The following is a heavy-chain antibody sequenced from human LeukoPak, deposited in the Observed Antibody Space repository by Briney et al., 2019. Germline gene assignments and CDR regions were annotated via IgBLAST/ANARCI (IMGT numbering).Heavy chain of an antibody. D-gene: IGHD2-2*02. CDR3: ACASCYNYYHYDYMDV. Sequence: GGSLRLSCAASGFTFSSKNWVRQAPGKGKGLEWVSSISSSSSYIYYADSVKGRFTISRDNAKSSLYLQMNSLRADDTAVHYCACASCYNYYHYDYMDVWGKGTTVTVSS. J-gene: IGHJ6*03. CDR2: ISSSSSYI. CDR1: GFTFSSK. V-gene: IGHV3-21*01.